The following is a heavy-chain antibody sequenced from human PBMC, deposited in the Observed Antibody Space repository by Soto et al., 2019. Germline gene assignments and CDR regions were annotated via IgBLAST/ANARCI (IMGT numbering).Heavy chain of an antibody. D-gene: IGHD1-1*01. Sequence: QVQLVESGGGVVQPGRSLRLSCAASGFTFSSYAMHWVRQAPGKGLEWVAVIAYDGRNKYYADSVKGRFTISRDNSKNTLYLQMKRLRIGARGVYYCARELERVLDYWGQGNLVTVSS. CDR3: ARELERVLDY. CDR2: IAYDGRNK. J-gene: IGHJ4*02. V-gene: IGHV3-30*04. CDR1: GFTFSSYA.